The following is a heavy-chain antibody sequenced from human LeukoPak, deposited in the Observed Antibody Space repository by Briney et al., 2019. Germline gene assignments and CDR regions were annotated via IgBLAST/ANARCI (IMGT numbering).Heavy chain of an antibody. CDR3: ARLYDYGDYVGSG. CDR1: RGTFSSYA. CDR2: IIPILGTA. D-gene: IGHD4-17*01. J-gene: IGHJ4*02. V-gene: IGHV1-69*01. Sequence: AASLKVSCKASRGTFSSYAISWVRQAPGQGLEWMGGIIPILGTANYAQKFQGRVTITADESTSTAYMELSSLRSEDTAVYYCARLYDYGDYVGSGWGQGTLVTVSS.